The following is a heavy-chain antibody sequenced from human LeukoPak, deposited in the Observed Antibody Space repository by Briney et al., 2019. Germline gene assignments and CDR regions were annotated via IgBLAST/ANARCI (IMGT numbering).Heavy chain of an antibody. CDR3: ARDSITGDNSLDF. CDR2: IVGDGSKA. CDR1: EFTFSTYG. Sequence: GGSLRLSCAASEFTFSTYGMQWVRQAPGKGLEWVAVIVGDGSKAHCADSVRGRFTVSRDNSKNTLYLQMNSLRAEDTAVYYCARDSITGDNSLDFWGRGTLVTVSS. J-gene: IGHJ4*02. V-gene: IGHV3-33*05. D-gene: IGHD7-27*01.